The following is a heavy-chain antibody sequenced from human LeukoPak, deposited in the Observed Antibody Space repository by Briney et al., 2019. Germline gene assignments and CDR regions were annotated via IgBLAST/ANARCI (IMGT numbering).Heavy chain of an antibody. CDR3: ERLRSAYDLLTGYPGQVALHNVYAMDV. V-gene: IGHV4-39*01. J-gene: IGHJ6*02. CDR1: GGSISSSSCY. CDR2: HYYTGIT. D-gene: IGHD3-9*01. Sequence: PSETLSLTCTVSGGSISSSSCYWGWIGQPPGKGLEWIGNHYYTGITYYNPSLKSLVTISVNTSKNQFSLKLNSVTAADTAVYYCERLRSAYDLLTGYPGQVALHNVYAMDVWGQGTTVTVSS.